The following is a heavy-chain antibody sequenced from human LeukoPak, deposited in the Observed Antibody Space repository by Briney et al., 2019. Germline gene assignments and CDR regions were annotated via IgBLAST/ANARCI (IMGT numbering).Heavy chain of an antibody. Sequence: SEPLSLTCSVYGVPFSGYCWSWIRQPPGKGLEWIGYIYYSGSTNYNPSLKSRVTISVHTSKTQFSLKLSSVTAADTAVYYCARQTSRYSYGSFDYGGQRTLVTVSS. V-gene: IGHV4-59*08. D-gene: IGHD5-18*01. J-gene: IGHJ4*02. CDR1: GVPFSGYC. CDR2: IYYSGST. CDR3: ARQTSRYSYGSFDY.